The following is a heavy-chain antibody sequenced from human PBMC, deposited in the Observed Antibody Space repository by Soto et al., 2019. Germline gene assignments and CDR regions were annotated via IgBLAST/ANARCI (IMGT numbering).Heavy chain of an antibody. CDR3: ARQRAKAAADIYYFYTLDV. CDR2: IDPGDSDT. CDR1: GCHFPTFW. D-gene: IGHD6-13*01. V-gene: IGHV5-51*01. Sequence: PGESLKISCQHSGCHFPTFWIAWVRQMPGKGLEWMGSIDPGDSDTRYSPSFQGHVTISADKSLNTAYLQWSSLKASDTAIYYCARQRAKAAADIYYFYTLDVWGQGTTVTVSS. J-gene: IGHJ6*02.